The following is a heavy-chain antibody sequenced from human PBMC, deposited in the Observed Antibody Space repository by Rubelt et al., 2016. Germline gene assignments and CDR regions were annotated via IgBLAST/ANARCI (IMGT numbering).Heavy chain of an antibody. CDR2: ISSSSAYI. CDR1: GFTFSSYT. CDR3: AKERHPTTSWSIDAFDM. D-gene: IGHD2-2*01. Sequence: EVQLVESGGGLVKPGGSLRLSCAASGFTFSSYTMNWVRQAPGKGLEWVSSISSSSAYIYYADSLKGRFTISRDNANNSLSLQVNSLRAEDTAVYYCAKERHPTTSWSIDAFDMWGQGTMVTVSS. J-gene: IGHJ3*02. V-gene: IGHV3-21*01.